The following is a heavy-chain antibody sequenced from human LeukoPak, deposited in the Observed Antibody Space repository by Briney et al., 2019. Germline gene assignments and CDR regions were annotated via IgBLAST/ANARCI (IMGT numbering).Heavy chain of an antibody. V-gene: IGHV2-5*02. CDR3: AHVYSYLGTPHFDY. J-gene: IGHJ4*02. CDR1: GFSISTSGMG. D-gene: IGHD1-1*01. CDR2: IYWDDDK. Sequence: ESGPTLVKPTQTLTLTCTFSGFSISTSGMGVGWIRQPPGKALEWLALIYWDDDKHYSPSLKTRLIITKDTSKNQVVLTMTNMDPVDTATYYCAHVYSYLGTPHFDYWGQGTLVTVSS.